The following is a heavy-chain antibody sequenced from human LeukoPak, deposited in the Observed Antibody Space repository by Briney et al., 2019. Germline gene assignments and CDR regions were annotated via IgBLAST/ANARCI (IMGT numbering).Heavy chain of an antibody. D-gene: IGHD4-17*01. CDR2: ISGDGSTT. V-gene: IGHV3-74*01. CDR1: GFTFSSYW. Sequence: GGSLRLSCAASGFTFSSYWMHWVRHAPGKGLVWVSRISGDGSTTSYADSVKGRFTISRDNAKNTLHLQMNSLGVEDTSVYYCARGTYYGSFDLWGQGTLVTVSS. CDR3: ARGTYYGSFDL. J-gene: IGHJ4*02.